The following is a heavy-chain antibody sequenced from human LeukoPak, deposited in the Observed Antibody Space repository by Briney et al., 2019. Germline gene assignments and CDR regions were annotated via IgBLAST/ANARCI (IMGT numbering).Heavy chain of an antibody. V-gene: IGHV5-51*01. CDR2: IYPGDSDT. J-gene: IGHJ5*02. CDR1: GYSYTSYW. CDR3: ARGVYCSSTSCRPNWFDP. Sequence: GESLKISCKGSGYSYTSYWIGWVRQMPGKGLEWMGIIYPGDSDTRYSPSFQGQVTISADKSISTAYLQWSSLKASDTAMYYCARGVYCSSTSCRPNWFDPWGQGTLVTVSS. D-gene: IGHD2-2*01.